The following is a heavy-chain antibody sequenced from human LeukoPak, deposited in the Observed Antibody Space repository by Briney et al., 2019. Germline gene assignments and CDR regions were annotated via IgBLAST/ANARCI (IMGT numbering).Heavy chain of an antibody. CDR1: GYSFTSYW. CDR2: IYPGDSDT. V-gene: IGHV5-51*01. CDR3: ARLARLAAAGYYFDY. J-gene: IGHJ4*02. D-gene: IGHD6-13*01. Sequence: GESLKISCKGSGYSFTSYWIGWVRQMPGKGLEWMGIIYPGDSDTRYSPSFQGQVTISADKSISTAYLQWSSLKASDTAMYYCARLARLAAAGYYFDYWGQGTLVTVSS.